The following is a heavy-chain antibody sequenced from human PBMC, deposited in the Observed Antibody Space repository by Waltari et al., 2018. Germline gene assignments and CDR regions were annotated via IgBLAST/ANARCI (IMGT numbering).Heavy chain of an antibody. V-gene: IGHV3-74*01. CDR3: ARSMNYGPDY. CDR1: ALTSRPHW. CDR2: INPDGRTT. Sequence: EGRLVVFGGDLVQPGVSLRLPRPAPALTSRPHWMLWVRQAPGKGLVWVARINPDGRTTTYADSVRGRFSISRDNAKNTLYLQMNSLTVEDTAVYFCARSMNYGPDYWGRGTLVTVSS. D-gene: IGHD3-10*01. J-gene: IGHJ4*02.